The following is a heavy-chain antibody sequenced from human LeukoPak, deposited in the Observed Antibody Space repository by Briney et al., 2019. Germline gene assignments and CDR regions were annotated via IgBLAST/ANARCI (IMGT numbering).Heavy chain of an antibody. CDR2: ISAYNGNT. CDR3: ARTISYSGSYYRYDY. CDR1: GYTFTSYG. J-gene: IGHJ4*02. V-gene: IGHV1-18*01. D-gene: IGHD1-26*01. Sequence: ASVKVSCKASGYTFTSYGISWVRQAPGQGLERMGWISAYNGNTNYAQKLQGRVTMTTDTSTSTAYMELRSLRSDDTAVYYCARTISYSGSYYRYDYWGQGTLVTVSS.